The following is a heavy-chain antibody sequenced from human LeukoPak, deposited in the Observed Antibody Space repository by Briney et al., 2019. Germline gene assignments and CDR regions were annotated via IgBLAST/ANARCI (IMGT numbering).Heavy chain of an antibody. CDR1: GYSFTNYW. CDR3: ARHRISDYDSGVSWCDP. Sequence: GESLKISREGSGYSFTNYWIVWVRQMPGRGLEYMGFIYPGDSNTRYSPSFQGQVTISADKSISTAYLQWSSLKASDTAMYYCARHRISDYDSGVSWCDPWGQGTLVTVSS. V-gene: IGHV5-51*01. J-gene: IGHJ5*02. D-gene: IGHD5-12*01. CDR2: IYPGDSNT.